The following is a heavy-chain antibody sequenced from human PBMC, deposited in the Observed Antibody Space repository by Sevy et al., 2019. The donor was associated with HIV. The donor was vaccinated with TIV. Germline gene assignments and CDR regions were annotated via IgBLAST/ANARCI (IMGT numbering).Heavy chain of an antibody. J-gene: IGHJ3*02. D-gene: IGHD3-22*01. CDR2: ISGSGFST. V-gene: IGHV3-23*01. CDR1: GFTLNNYA. Sequence: GESLKISCAASGFTLNNYAMNWVRQAPGKGLEWVSAISGSGFSTYYADSVKGRFTFSRDNSKNTLYLQMNSLRAEDTAVYYCAKDRFDGSGYYPEGAFDIWGQGTMVTVSS. CDR3: AKDRFDGSGYYPEGAFDI.